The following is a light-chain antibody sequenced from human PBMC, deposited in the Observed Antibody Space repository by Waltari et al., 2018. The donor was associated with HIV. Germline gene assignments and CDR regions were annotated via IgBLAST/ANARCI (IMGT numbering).Light chain of an antibody. CDR1: NIGVRS. CDR3: QVWDNIGDRVV. Sequence: SYELTQPPSMSVAAGQAARFTCGGHNIGVRSVHWYQKRPGQAPVLVVYDNSDRPPGTPDRFPGSNSRNTATLTISRVEAGDEAEYYCQVWDNIGDRVVFGGGTKLTVL. CDR2: DNS. J-gene: IGLJ2*01. V-gene: IGLV3-21*02.